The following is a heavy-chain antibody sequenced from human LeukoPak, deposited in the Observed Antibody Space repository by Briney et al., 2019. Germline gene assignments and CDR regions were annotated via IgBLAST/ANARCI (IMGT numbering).Heavy chain of an antibody. CDR1: GYTFTSYY. D-gene: IGHD5-18*01. V-gene: IGHV1-46*01. CDR2: INPSGGST. CDR3: ATGDTAMVTVYYGMDV. Sequence: VASVKVSCKASGYTFTSYYMHWVRQAPGQGLEWMGIINPSGGSTSYTQKFQGRVTMTRDTSTSTVYMELSSLRSEDTAVYYCATGDTAMVTVYYGMDVWGQGTTVTVSS. J-gene: IGHJ6*02.